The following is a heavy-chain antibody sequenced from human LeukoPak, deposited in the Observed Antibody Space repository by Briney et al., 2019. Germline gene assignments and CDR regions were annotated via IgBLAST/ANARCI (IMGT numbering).Heavy chain of an antibody. Sequence: SETLFLTCTVSGGSISSYYWSWIRQPPGKGLKWIGNIYYSGYTTYSPSLRSRVTISVDTSKNQFSLKLSSVTAADTAVYYCARETSQKGAHYMDVWGKGTTITISS. D-gene: IGHD3-16*01. CDR1: GGSISSYY. J-gene: IGHJ6*03. V-gene: IGHV4-59*01. CDR3: ARETSQKGAHYMDV. CDR2: IYYSGYT.